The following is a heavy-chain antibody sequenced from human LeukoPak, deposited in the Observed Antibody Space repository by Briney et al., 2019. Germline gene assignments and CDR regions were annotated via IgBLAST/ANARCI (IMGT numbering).Heavy chain of an antibody. Sequence: KPGGSLRLSCAASGFTFSSYTMNWVRQAPGKGLEWVSSISMSSTYIYYADSVKGRFTISRDNAKNSLYLQMDSLRDEDTAVYYCTRAPYSSGWYTVDFWGQGTLVTVSS. CDR1: GFTFSSYT. J-gene: IGHJ4*02. CDR2: ISMSSTYI. CDR3: TRAPYSSGWYTVDF. D-gene: IGHD6-19*01. V-gene: IGHV3-21*01.